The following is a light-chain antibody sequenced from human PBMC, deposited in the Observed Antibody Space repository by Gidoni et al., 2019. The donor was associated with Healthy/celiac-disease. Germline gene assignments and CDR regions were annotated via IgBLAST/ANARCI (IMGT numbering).Light chain of an antibody. CDR1: QSLLHSNGYNY. V-gene: IGKV2-28*01. J-gene: IGKJ2*01. CDR3: MQALQTPPT. Sequence: DIVMTQSPLSLLVTPGEPASISCRSSQSLLHSNGYNYLVWYLQKPGRSPQLLIDLGSNRASGVPDGFSSSRSGTDFTLKISRVEAEDVGVYYCMQALQTPPTFGQGTKLEIK. CDR2: LGS.